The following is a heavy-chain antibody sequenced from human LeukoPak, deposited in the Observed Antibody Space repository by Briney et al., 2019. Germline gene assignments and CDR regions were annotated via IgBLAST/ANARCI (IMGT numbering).Heavy chain of an antibody. CDR2: ISRSGNTI. J-gene: IGHJ5*02. D-gene: IGHD3-10*01. V-gene: IGHV3-11*01. CDR1: GFTFSDYY. Sequence: GGSLRLSCAASGFTFSDYYMSWIRQAPGKGLEWVSYISRSGNTIYYADSVKGRFTISRDNAKNSLYLQMNSLRAEDTAVYYCARDFRVVRGVIITDNWFDPWGQGTLVTVSS. CDR3: ARDFRVVRGVIITDNWFDP.